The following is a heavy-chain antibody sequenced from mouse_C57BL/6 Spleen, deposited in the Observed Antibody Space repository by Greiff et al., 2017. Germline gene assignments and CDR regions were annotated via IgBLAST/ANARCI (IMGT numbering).Heavy chain of an antibody. Sequence: VQRVESGAELVRPGTSVKVSCKASGYAFTNYLIEWVKQRPGQGLEWIGVINPGSGGTNYNEKFKGKATLTADKSSSTAYMQLSSLTSEDSAVYFCARLYYGSSYPWYFDVWGTGTTVTVSS. CDR3: ARLYYGSSYPWYFDV. CDR1: GYAFTNYL. J-gene: IGHJ1*03. D-gene: IGHD1-1*01. V-gene: IGHV1-54*01. CDR2: INPGSGGT.